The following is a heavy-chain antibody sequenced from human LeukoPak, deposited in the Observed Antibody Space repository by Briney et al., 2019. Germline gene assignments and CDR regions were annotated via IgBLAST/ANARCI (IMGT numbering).Heavy chain of an antibody. CDR3: ARVVVAALDY. CDR2: INQDGSDQ. CDR1: GFAFSSYW. D-gene: IGHD2-15*01. Sequence: GGSLRLSCAASGFAFSSYWMGWVRQAPGKGLEWVANINQDGSDQYYVDSVKGRFTISRDNAKISLFLQKNSLRAEDTAVYYCARVVVAALDYWGQGTLVTVSS. V-gene: IGHV3-7*01. J-gene: IGHJ4*02.